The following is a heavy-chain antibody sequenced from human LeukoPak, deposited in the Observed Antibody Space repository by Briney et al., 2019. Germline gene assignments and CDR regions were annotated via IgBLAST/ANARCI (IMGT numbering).Heavy chain of an antibody. CDR3: ATISPNYYYGMDV. Sequence: GGSLRLSCAGSGFTFSNYAMTWVRQAPGKGLEWVSSVSGSGRNTFYPDSVEGRFTISRDNSKNTVYLQMNSLRAEDTAVYYCATISPNYYYGMDVWGQGTTVTVSS. CDR1: GFTFSNYA. J-gene: IGHJ6*02. D-gene: IGHD2/OR15-2a*01. CDR2: VSGSGRNT. V-gene: IGHV3-23*01.